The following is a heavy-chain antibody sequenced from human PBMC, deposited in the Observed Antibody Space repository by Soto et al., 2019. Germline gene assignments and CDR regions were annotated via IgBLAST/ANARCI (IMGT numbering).Heavy chain of an antibody. D-gene: IGHD5-18*01. J-gene: IGHJ4*02. V-gene: IGHV3-30*18. CDR3: AKVRLRDYSLGYVFDS. CDR1: GFTFSRYG. CDR2: ISYVGSKT. Sequence: QVQLVESGGGVVQPGRSLRLSCAASGFTFSRYGMHWVRQAPGKGLEWVALISYVGSKTYYADPVKGRFTISRDNSKNTLYLQMSSLRVEDTAVYYCAKVRLRDYSLGYVFDSWGQGTLVTVSS.